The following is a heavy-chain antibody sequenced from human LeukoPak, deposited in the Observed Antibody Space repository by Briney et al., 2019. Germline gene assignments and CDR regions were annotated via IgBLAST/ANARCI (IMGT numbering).Heavy chain of an antibody. J-gene: IGHJ4*02. CDR1: GFTFSSYG. Sequence: GGSLRLSCAASGFTFSSYGMHWVRQAPGKGLEWVAVISYDGSNKYYADSVKVRFTISRDNSKNTLYLQMNSLRAGDTAVYYCAKDRYYGSGSFFDYWGQGTLVTVSS. V-gene: IGHV3-30*18. D-gene: IGHD3-10*01. CDR2: ISYDGSNK. CDR3: AKDRYYGSGSFFDY.